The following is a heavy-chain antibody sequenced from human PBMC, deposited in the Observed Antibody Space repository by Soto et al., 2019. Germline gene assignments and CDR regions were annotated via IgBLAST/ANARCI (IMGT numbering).Heavy chain of an antibody. J-gene: IGHJ6*02. CDR3: ARDRVLNYDFWSGYFGADYYYGMDV. CDR2: ISAYNGNT. CDR1: GYTFTSYG. D-gene: IGHD3-3*01. Sequence: ASVKVSCKASGYTFTSYGISWVRQAPGQGLEWMGWISAYNGNTNYAQKLQGRVTMTTDTSTSTAYMELRSLRSDDTAVYYCARDRVLNYDFWSGYFGADYYYGMDVWGQGTTVTVS. V-gene: IGHV1-18*01.